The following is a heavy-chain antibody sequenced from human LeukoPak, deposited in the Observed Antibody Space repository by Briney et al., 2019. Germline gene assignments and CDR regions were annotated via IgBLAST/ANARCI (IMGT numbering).Heavy chain of an antibody. J-gene: IGHJ4*02. CDR2: LSGSGNGT. V-gene: IGHV3-23*01. CDR1: GFTFGNYA. Sequence: PGASLRLSCAASGFTFGNYAMTWVRQAPGKGLEWVSALSGSGNGTYYADSVKGRFTISRDNSKNTLYLRMNSLRAEDTAVYYCAKDTAALSFVIDSWGQGTLVTVSS. D-gene: IGHD2-15*01. CDR3: AKDTAALSFVIDS.